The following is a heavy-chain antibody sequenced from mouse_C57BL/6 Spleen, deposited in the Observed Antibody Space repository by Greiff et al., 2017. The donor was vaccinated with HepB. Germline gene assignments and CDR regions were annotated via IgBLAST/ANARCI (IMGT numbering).Heavy chain of an antibody. CDR3: ARWIARGAYYFDY. CDR1: GYTFTDHT. CDR2: IYPRDGST. V-gene: IGHV1-78*01. Sequence: VQLQQSDAELVKPGASVKISCKVSGYTFTDHTIHWMKQRPEQGLEWIGYIYPRDGSTKYNEKFKGKATLTADKSSSTAYIQLNSLTSEDSAVYFCARWIARGAYYFDYWGQGTTLTVSS. J-gene: IGHJ2*01.